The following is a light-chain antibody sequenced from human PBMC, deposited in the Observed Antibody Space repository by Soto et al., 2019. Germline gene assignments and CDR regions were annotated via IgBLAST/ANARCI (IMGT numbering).Light chain of an antibody. V-gene: IGKV3-15*01. CDR1: QSVGSN. CDR2: GAS. J-gene: IGKJ1*01. CDR3: QQYNKWPPWT. Sequence: EIVMTQSPATLSVSPGERATLSCRASQSVGSNLAWYQQKPGQAPRLLIYGASTRATGIPARFSGGGSGTEFTLTISSLQSEDFAVDYCQQYNKWPPWTFGRGTKVEIK.